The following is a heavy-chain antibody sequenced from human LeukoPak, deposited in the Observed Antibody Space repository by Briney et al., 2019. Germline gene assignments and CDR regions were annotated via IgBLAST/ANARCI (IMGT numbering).Heavy chain of an antibody. CDR3: AGIQRGSIVGAVNWFDP. CDR2: IYHSGST. V-gene: IGHV4-4*02. J-gene: IGHJ5*02. D-gene: IGHD1-26*01. Sequence: GSLRLSCAVSGFTFSSYWMHWVRQPPGKGLEWIGEIYHSGSTNYNPSLKSRVTISVDKSKNQFSLKLSSVTAADTAVYYCAGIQRGSIVGAVNWFDPWGQGTLVTVSS. CDR1: GFTFSSYW.